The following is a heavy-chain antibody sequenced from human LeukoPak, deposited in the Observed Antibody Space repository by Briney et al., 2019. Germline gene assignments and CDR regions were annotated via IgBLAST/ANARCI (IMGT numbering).Heavy chain of an antibody. CDR3: AKGLSHGSGSYAYYFDY. D-gene: IGHD3-10*01. CDR1: GFTFSSYA. V-gene: IGHV3-23*01. J-gene: IGHJ4*02. Sequence: GGSLRLSCAASGFTFSSYAMSWVRQAPGKGLEWVSAISGSGGSTYYADSVKGRFTISRDNSKNTLYLQMNSLRAEDTAVYYCAKGLSHGSGSYAYYFDYWGQGTLVTVSS. CDR2: ISGSGGST.